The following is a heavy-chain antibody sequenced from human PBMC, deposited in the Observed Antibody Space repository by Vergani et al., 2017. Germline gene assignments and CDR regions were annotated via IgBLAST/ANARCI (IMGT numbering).Heavy chain of an antibody. Sequence: QVQLVESGGGVVQPGRSLRLSCAASGFTFSSYAMHWVRQAPGKGLEWVSVISYDGSNKYYADSVKGRFTISRDNSKNTLYLQMNSLRAEDTAVYYCAKTPLYSARSGGNMDVWGQGTTVTVSS. CDR3: AKTPLYSARSGGNMDV. D-gene: IGHD2-15*01. CDR2: ISYDGSNK. CDR1: GFTFSSYA. V-gene: IGHV3-30-3*02. J-gene: IGHJ6*02.